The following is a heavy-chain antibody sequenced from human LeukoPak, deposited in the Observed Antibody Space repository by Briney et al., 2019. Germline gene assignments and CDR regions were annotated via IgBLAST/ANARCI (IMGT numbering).Heavy chain of an antibody. CDR1: GLTFIDYE. J-gene: IGHJ4*02. CDR3: ARVGLRVGSPSAIHYFDY. D-gene: IGHD2-2*02. V-gene: IGHV3-11*01. Sequence: GGSRRFSFAAPGLTFIDYEITWTRKPPGKGLKWFSYIISSGSTIYYAYSLKGRFTISSDNAKNSLYLQMNSARAEDTAVYYCARVGLRVGSPSAIHYFDYWGQGTLVTVSS. CDR2: IISSGSTI.